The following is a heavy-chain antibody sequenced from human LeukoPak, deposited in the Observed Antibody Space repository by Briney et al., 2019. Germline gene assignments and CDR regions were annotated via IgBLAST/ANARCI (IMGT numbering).Heavy chain of an antibody. CDR2: IYRSGNT. J-gene: IGHJ4*02. V-gene: IGHV4-38-2*02. CDR3: ARGDHFEY. Sequence: SETLSLTCTVSGYSISSGYYWGWIRQPPGKGLEWIGSIYRSGNTYYNPSPKSRVTISVDTSQNQFSLKLSSVTAADTAVYYCARGDHFEYWGQGTLVAVSS. CDR1: GYSISSGYY.